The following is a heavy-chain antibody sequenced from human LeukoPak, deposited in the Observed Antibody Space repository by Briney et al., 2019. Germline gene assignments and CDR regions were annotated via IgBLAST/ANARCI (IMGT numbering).Heavy chain of an antibody. CDR1: GYTFTSYG. J-gene: IGHJ3*02. CDR2: ISAYNGNT. CDR3: ATREVTGDDAFDI. V-gene: IGHV1-18*01. Sequence: GASVKVSCKASGYTFTSYGISWVRQAPGQGLEWMGWISAYNGNTNYAQKLRGRVTMTTDTSTSTAYMELRSLRSDDTAVYYCATREVTGDDAFDIWGQGTMVTVSS. D-gene: IGHD3-3*01.